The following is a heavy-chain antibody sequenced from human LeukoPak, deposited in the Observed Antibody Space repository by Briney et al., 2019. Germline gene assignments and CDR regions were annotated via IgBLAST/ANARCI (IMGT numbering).Heavy chain of an antibody. J-gene: IGHJ5*02. CDR2: IRSKAYGGTT. CDR1: GLLFGDYG. CDR3: TVQVVPSDNWFDP. V-gene: IGHV3-49*04. Sequence: PGGSLRLSCTAYGLLFGDYGMTWARQAPGKGLEWLGFIRSKAYGGTTEYAASVQGRFTISRDESKKIAYLNMNSLQTDDTAVYHCTVQVVPSDNWFDPWGRGTQVTVSS. D-gene: IGHD2-8*02.